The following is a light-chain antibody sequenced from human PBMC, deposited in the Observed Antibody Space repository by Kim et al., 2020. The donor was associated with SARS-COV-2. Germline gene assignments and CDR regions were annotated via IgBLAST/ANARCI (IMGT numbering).Light chain of an antibody. V-gene: IGKV1D-12*01. CDR2: GAT. J-gene: IGKJ2*01. CDR3: QQAFSVPYT. CDR1: PDIGYW. Sequence: SASVGDRVTITCRASPDIGYWLAWYQQKPGKAPILLIYGATTLQDGVPSRFSGSGFGTDFTLTISSLRSEDSATYFCQQAFSVPYTFGQGTKLEI.